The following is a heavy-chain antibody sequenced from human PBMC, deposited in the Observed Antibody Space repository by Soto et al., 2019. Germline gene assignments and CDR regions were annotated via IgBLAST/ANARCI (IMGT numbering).Heavy chain of an antibody. D-gene: IGHD3-22*01. V-gene: IGHV3-21*01. CDR3: TRLGYDSSGPTTGDAFDI. Sequence: PGGSLRLSCAASGFTFSSYSMNWVRQAPGKGLEWVSSSSSSSTYIYYADSVKGRFTISRDNAKNSLYLQMNSLRAEDTAVYYCTRLGYDSSGPTTGDAFDIWGQGTMVTVSS. J-gene: IGHJ3*02. CDR1: GFTFSSYS. CDR2: SSSSSTYI.